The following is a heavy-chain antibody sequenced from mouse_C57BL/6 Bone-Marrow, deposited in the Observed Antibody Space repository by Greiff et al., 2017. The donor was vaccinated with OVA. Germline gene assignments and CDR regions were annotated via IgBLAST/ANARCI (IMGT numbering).Heavy chain of an antibody. CDR2: IYPGSGGT. J-gene: IGHJ4*01. CDR3: AREYYYGSSYGYNAMDY. Sequence: VQLQQSGAELVRPGTSVKVSCKASGYAFTNYFIEWVKQRPGQGLEWIGVIYPGSGGTNYNEKFKGKATLTADNSSSTAYMQLRSLTSEDLAVDVCAREYYYGSSYGYNAMDYWGQGTTVTVSS. D-gene: IGHD1-1*01. CDR1: GYAFTNYF. V-gene: IGHV1-54*01.